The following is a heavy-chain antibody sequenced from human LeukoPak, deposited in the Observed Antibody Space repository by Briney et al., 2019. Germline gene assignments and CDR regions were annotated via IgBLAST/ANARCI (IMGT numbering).Heavy chain of an antibody. Sequence: GGSLRLSCAASGFTFSSYGMHWVRQAPGKGLEWVSAISGSGGSTYYADSVKGRFTISRDNSKNTLYLQMNSLRAEDTAVYYCAKSRGIAAAVTHYWGQGTLVTVSS. V-gene: IGHV3-23*01. J-gene: IGHJ4*02. CDR1: GFTFSSYG. D-gene: IGHD6-13*01. CDR2: ISGSGGST. CDR3: AKSRGIAAAVTHY.